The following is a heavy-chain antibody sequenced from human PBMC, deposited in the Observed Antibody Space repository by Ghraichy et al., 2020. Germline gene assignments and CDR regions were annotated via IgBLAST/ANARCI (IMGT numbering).Heavy chain of an antibody. D-gene: IGHD2-2*01. CDR2: ISGSGGST. Sequence: GGSLRLSCAASGFTFSSYAMSWVRQAPGKGLELVSAISGSGGSTYYADSVKGRFTISRDNSKNTLYLQMNSLRAEDTAVYYCAKGPPLVPAAIYYYYGMDDGGQGTTVTVSS. J-gene: IGHJ6*02. CDR1: GFTFSSYA. CDR3: AKGPPLVPAAIYYYYGMDD. V-gene: IGHV3-23*01.